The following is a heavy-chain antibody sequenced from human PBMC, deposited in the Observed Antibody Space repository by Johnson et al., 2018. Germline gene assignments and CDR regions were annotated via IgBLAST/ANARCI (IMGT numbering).Heavy chain of an antibody. CDR1: GFAFSNYA. Sequence: EVQLLESGGGLVQPGGSLRLSCAASGFAFSNYAMNWVRQAPGKGLEWLSIISGGGGRTNYADSVRGRFTISRDPSSNTLYLQMNSLRVEDTAVYYCAKVISDNWYSAMDLWGPGTVVTVSS. J-gene: IGHJ3*01. CDR3: AKVISDNWYSAMDL. CDR2: ISGGGGRT. D-gene: IGHD1-1*01. V-gene: IGHV3-23*01.